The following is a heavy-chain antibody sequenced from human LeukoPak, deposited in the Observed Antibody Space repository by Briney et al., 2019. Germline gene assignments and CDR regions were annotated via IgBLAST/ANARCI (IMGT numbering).Heavy chain of an antibody. V-gene: IGHV3-23*01. Sequence: GGSLRLSCAASGFTFSIYAMSWVRQAPGKGLEWVSVNSGSGGGTNYVDSVKGRFTISRDNSKNTLYLQMNSLRAEDTAVYYCAKDRYCSGGSCFEAFDIWGQGTMVTVSS. D-gene: IGHD2-15*01. CDR2: NSGSGGGT. J-gene: IGHJ3*02. CDR3: AKDRYCSGGSCFEAFDI. CDR1: GFTFSIYA.